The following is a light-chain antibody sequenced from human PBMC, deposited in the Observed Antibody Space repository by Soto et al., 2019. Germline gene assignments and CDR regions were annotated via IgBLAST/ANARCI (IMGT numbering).Light chain of an antibody. V-gene: IGLV1-47*01. CDR3: AAWDDSLSGYV. CDR2: RNN. CDR1: SSNIGNHY. Sequence: QSVLTQPPSASGTPGQRVTISCSGSSSNIGNHYVYWYQHLPGTAPKLLIYRNNQRPSGVPDRFSGPHSGTSGSLAITGLRSEDEADYYCAAWDDSLSGYVFGTGTKLTVL. J-gene: IGLJ1*01.